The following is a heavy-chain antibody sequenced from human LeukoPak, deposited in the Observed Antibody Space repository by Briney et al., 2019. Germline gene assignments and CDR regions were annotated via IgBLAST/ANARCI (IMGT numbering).Heavy chain of an antibody. CDR3: GRVAHDSSGYYFNDY. Sequence: PGGSLRLSCAASGFTFSSYWMQWVRHAPGKGLVWVSRINSDGSATSHADSVKGRFTISRDNAKNTLYLQMNSLRAEDTAVYYCGRVAHDSSGYYFNDYWGQGTLVTVSS. CDR2: INSDGSAT. J-gene: IGHJ4*02. CDR1: GFTFSSYW. D-gene: IGHD3-22*01. V-gene: IGHV3-74*01.